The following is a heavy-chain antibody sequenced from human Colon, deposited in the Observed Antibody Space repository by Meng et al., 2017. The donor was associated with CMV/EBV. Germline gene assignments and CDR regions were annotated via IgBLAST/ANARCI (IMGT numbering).Heavy chain of an antibody. J-gene: IGHJ5*02. V-gene: IGHV3-30*14. CDR3: ARASNSSFDP. CDR2: ISHDGTKK. Sequence: GESLKISCAASGFSFSTSSMHWVRQAPGKGLEWVAIISHDGTKKYYAESVKGRFSLSRDNSQNTVNVHMNSLRGDDTAVYYCARASNSSFDPWGQGTLVTVSS. CDR1: GFSFSTSS. D-gene: IGHD4-11*01.